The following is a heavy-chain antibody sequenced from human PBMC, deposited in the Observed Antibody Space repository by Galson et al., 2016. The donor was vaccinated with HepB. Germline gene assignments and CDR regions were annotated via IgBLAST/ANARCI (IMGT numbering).Heavy chain of an antibody. Sequence: SLRLSCAASEFTFSGNWMHWVRQAPGKGLVWVSRINSDGSRTDFADSVKGRFTISRDNAKNTLYLQMNSLRAEDTAVYYCVRSAVGATNAFDIWGQGTMVTVSS. D-gene: IGHD1-26*01. CDR3: VRSAVGATNAFDI. J-gene: IGHJ3*02. V-gene: IGHV3-74*01. CDR1: EFTFSGNW. CDR2: INSDGSRT.